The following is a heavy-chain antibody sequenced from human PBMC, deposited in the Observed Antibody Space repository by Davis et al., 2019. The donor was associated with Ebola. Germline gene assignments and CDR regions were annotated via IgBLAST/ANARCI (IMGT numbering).Heavy chain of an antibody. D-gene: IGHD5-12*01. CDR2: IKQDGSET. J-gene: IGHJ6*02. CDR3: ARVGGYSGYDSYYGMDV. Sequence: PGGSLRLSCAASGFTFSSYWMSWVRQAPGKGLEWVATIKQDGSETYYVDSVKGRFTISRDNSKNTLYLQMNSLRAEDTAVYYCARVGGYSGYDSYYGMDVWGQGTTVTVSS. CDR1: GFTFSSYW. V-gene: IGHV3-7*01.